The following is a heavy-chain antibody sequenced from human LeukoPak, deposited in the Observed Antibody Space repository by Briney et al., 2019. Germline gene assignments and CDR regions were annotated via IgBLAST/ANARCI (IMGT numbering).Heavy chain of an antibody. CDR2: IKSKTDGGTT. CDR1: GFTFSNAW. CDR3: TTNTDYGGNGGY. V-gene: IGHV3-15*01. D-gene: IGHD4-23*01. J-gene: IGHJ1*01. Sequence: GGSLRLSCAASGFTFSNAWMSWVRQAPGKGLEWVGRIKSKTDGGTTDYAAAVKGKFTISTDDSKDTLYLQMNSLKTEDTAVYYCTTNTDYGGNGGYWGQGTLVTVSS.